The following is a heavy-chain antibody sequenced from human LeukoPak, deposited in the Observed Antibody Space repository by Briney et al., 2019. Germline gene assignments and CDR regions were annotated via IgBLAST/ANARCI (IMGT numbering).Heavy chain of an antibody. Sequence: GGSLRLSCAASGFTFSSYWMHWVRQAPGKGLVWVSRVKGDGSFTNYADSVYGRFTISRDNAKNTLCLHMHSLRAEDTAVYYCVRDGGDFNFDYWGQGNLVTVSS. V-gene: IGHV3-74*01. CDR2: VKGDGSFT. J-gene: IGHJ4*02. CDR1: GFTFSSYW. D-gene: IGHD2-21*02. CDR3: VRDGGDFNFDY.